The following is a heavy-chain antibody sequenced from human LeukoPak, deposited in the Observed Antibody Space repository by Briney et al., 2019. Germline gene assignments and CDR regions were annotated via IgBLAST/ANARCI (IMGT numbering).Heavy chain of an antibody. Sequence: GGSLRLSCAASGLTFGDNAMSWVRQAPGKGPEWVSTISSSGRDTYYADPVKGRFTISRDNSKNTLYLQMNSLRAEDTAVYYCAKDLAGITIFGVHGPNWFDPWGQGTLVTVSS. CDR1: GLTFGDNA. D-gene: IGHD3-3*01. J-gene: IGHJ5*02. CDR2: ISSSGRDT. V-gene: IGHV3-23*01. CDR3: AKDLAGITIFGVHGPNWFDP.